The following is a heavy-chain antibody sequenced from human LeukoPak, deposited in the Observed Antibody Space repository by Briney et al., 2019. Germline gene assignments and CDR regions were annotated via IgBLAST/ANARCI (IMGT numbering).Heavy chain of an antibody. D-gene: IGHD3-3*01. CDR3: ARDREGYDFWSGYWFDP. V-gene: IGHV1-2*02. Sequence: SVKVSCKASGYTFTGYYMHWVRQAPGQGLEWMGWINPNSGGTNYAQKFQGRVTMTRDTSISTAYMELSRLRSDDTAVYYCARDREGYDFWSGYWFDPWGQGTLVTVPS. CDR2: INPNSGGT. J-gene: IGHJ5*02. CDR1: GYTFTGYY.